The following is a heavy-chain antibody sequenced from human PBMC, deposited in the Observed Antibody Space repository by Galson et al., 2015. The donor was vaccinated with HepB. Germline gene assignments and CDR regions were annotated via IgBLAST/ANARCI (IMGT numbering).Heavy chain of an antibody. Sequence: SLRLSCAASGFTFSSYAMHWVRQAPGKGLEWVAVISYDGSNKYYADSVKGRFTISRDNSKNTLYLQMNSLRAEDTAVYYCARDWERFSSGGSSALDYWGQGTLVTVSS. CDR2: ISYDGSNK. V-gene: IGHV3-30-3*01. CDR3: ARDWERFSSGGSSALDY. D-gene: IGHD2-15*01. J-gene: IGHJ4*02. CDR1: GFTFSSYA.